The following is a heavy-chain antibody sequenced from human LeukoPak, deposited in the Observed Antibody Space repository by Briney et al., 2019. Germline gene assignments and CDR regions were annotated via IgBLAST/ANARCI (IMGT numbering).Heavy chain of an antibody. Sequence: GASVKVSFKASGGTFSIYAISWVRQAPGQGLEWMGRIIPILGIANYAQKFQGRVTITADKSTSTAYMELSSLRSEDTAVYYCERDSGYSYRLPKSSPGDYWGQGNLVTVSS. J-gene: IGHJ4*02. V-gene: IGHV1-69*04. CDR3: ERDSGYSYRLPKSSPGDY. CDR2: IIPILGIA. D-gene: IGHD5-18*01. CDR1: GGTFSIYA.